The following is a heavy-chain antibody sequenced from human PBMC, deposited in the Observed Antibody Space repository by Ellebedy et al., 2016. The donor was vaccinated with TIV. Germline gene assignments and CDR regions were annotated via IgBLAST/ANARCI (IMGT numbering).Heavy chain of an antibody. Sequence: MPSETLSLTCAIYGGSFSGYYWSWIRQPPGKGLEWIGEINHSGSTNYNPSLKSRVTISVDTSKNQFSLKLSSVTAADTAVYYCARGLQLVEGDYFDYWGQGTLVTVSS. CDR1: GGSFSGYY. CDR2: INHSGST. J-gene: IGHJ4*02. D-gene: IGHD6-13*01. V-gene: IGHV4-34*01. CDR3: ARGLQLVEGDYFDY.